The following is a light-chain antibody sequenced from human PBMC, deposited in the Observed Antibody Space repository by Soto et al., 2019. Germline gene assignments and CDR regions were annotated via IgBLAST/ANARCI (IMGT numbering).Light chain of an antibody. J-gene: IGKJ1*01. V-gene: IGKV1-5*01. CDR2: DAS. CDR3: QQYDSYSWT. CDR1: HSISTW. Sequence: DIQMTQSPSTLSASVGDRVTITCRASHSISTWLAWYQQRPGKDPKRLIFDASALKSGVSSRFSGSGSGTEFTLTISSLQPDDFAIYYCQQYDSYSWTFGQGTRVEVK.